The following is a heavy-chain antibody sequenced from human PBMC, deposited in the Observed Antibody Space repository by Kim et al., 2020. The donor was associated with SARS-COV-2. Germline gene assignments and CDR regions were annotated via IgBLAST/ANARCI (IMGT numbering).Heavy chain of an antibody. D-gene: IGHD4-17*01. J-gene: IGHJ4*02. Sequence: EWVSAIGTAGDTYYPGYVKGRFTISRENAKNSLYLQMNSLRAGDTAVYYCARGLSSSNGDYRQYYYFDYWGQGTLVTVSS. V-gene: IGHV3-13*01. CDR3: ARGLSSSNGDYRQYYYFDY. CDR2: IGTAGDT.